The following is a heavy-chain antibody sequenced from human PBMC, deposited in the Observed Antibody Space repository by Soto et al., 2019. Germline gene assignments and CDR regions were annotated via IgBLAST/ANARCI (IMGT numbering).Heavy chain of an antibody. CDR2: IWYDGSNK. D-gene: IGHD3-10*01. CDR1: GFTFSSYG. Sequence: QVQLVESGGGVVQPGRSLRLSCAASGFTFSSYGMHWVRQAPGKGLEWVAVIWYDGSNKYYADSVKGRFTISRDNSKNTLYLQMNSLRAEDTAVYYCAIDSRGYFDYCGQGTLVTVSS. V-gene: IGHV3-33*01. CDR3: AIDSRGYFDY. J-gene: IGHJ4*02.